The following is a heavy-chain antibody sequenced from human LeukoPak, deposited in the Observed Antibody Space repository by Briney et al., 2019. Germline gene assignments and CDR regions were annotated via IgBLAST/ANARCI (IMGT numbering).Heavy chain of an antibody. CDR3: ARLNFGSEDY. D-gene: IGHD3-10*01. CDR2: ISAYNGNT. J-gene: IGHJ4*02. Sequence: ASVKVSCKTSGYTFTSYGISWVRQAPGQGLEWMGWISAYNGNTNYAQKFQGRVTVTTETSTSTAYMELRSLRFDDTAAYYCARLNFGSEDYWGQGTLVTVSS. V-gene: IGHV1-18*01. CDR1: GYTFTSYG.